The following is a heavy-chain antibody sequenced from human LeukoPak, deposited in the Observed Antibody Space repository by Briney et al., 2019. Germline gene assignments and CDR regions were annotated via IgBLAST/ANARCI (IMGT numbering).Heavy chain of an antibody. CDR1: GYTLTELS. CDR3: ATVNCSSTSCYIGDWFDP. D-gene: IGHD2-2*02. J-gene: IGHJ5*02. Sequence: ASVKVSCKVSGYTLTELSMHWVRQAPGKGLEWMGGSDPEDGETIYAQKFQGRVTMTEDTSTDTAYMELSSLRSEDTAVYYCATVNCSSTSCYIGDWFDPWGQGTLVTVSS. CDR2: SDPEDGET. V-gene: IGHV1-24*01.